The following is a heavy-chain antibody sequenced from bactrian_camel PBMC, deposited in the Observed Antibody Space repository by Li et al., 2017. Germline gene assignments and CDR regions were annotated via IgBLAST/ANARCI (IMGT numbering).Heavy chain of an antibody. D-gene: IGHD5*01. Sequence: DVQLVESGGGSVQAGGSLRLSCTASGFTYSRYCMGWFRQVPGKNREGVAAIYGGGETTYLADSVKGRFTISQDNNRDMTYLQMNSLKPEDTAMYYCAVGHWGGGVCFPAADYWGQGTQVTVS. V-gene: IGHV3S40*01. J-gene: IGHJ4*01. CDR2: IYGGGETT. CDR1: GFTYSRYC. CDR3: AVGHWGGGVCFPAADY.